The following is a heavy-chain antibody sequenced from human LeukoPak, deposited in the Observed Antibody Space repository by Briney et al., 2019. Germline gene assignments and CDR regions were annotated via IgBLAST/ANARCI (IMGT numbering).Heavy chain of an antibody. Sequence: ASVKVSRKASGYTFTSYDINWVRQATGQGLEWMGWMNPNSGNTGYAQKFQGRVTMTRNTSISTAYMELSSLRSEDTAVYYCARAAAGRLYYYYYMDVWGKGTTVTVSS. CDR1: GYTFTSYD. J-gene: IGHJ6*03. D-gene: IGHD6-13*01. CDR2: MNPNSGNT. V-gene: IGHV1-8*01. CDR3: ARAAAGRLYYYYYMDV.